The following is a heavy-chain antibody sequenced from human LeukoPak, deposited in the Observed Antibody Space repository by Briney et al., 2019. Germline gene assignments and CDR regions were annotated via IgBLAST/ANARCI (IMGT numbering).Heavy chain of an antibody. J-gene: IGHJ4*02. D-gene: IGHD6-19*01. V-gene: IGHV1-2*02. Sequence: ASVRVSCKASVYTFRAYYIQWVRQAPGQGRERVAFINPTFRGTTYAQKFQSRITMTTDTSISAAYMELNRLTSHDTAIYYCARDYSSAWYYDFWGQGTLVTVSS. CDR2: INPTFRGT. CDR3: ARDYSSAWYYDF. CDR1: VYTFRAYY.